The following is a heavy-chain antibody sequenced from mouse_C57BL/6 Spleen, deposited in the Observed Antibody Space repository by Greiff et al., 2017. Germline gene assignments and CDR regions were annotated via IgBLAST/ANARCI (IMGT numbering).Heavy chain of an antibody. CDR3: TRWGFYYYGSSWYFDV. V-gene: IGHV1-15*01. J-gene: IGHJ1*03. CDR2: IDPETGGT. CDR1: GYTFTDYE. D-gene: IGHD1-1*01. Sequence: QVHVKQSGAELVRPGASVTLSCKASGYTFTDYEMHWVKQTPVHGLEWIGAIDPETGGTAYNQKFKGKAILTADKSSSTAYMELRSLTSEDSAVYYCTRWGFYYYGSSWYFDVWGTGTTVTVSS.